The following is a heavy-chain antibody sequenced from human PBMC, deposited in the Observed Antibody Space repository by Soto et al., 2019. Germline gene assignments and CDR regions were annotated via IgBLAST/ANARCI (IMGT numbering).Heavy chain of an antibody. V-gene: IGHV4-39*01. CDR2: IYYSGST. CDR1: GGSISSSSYY. J-gene: IGHJ5*02. Sequence: PSETLSLTCTVSGGSISSSSYYWGWIRQPPGRGLEWIGSIYYSGSTYYNPSLKSRVTISVDTSKNQFSLKLSSVTAADTAVYYCARHRLLWFGEFLNWFDPWGQGTLVTVSS. CDR3: ARHRLLWFGEFLNWFDP. D-gene: IGHD3-10*01.